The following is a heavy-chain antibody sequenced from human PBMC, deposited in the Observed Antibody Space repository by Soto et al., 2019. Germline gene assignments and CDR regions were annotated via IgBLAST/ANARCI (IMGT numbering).Heavy chain of an antibody. CDR1: GGTFSSYA. V-gene: IGHV1-69*13. Sequence: SVKFSCKASGGTFSSYAISWLRQAPGQGLEWMGVIIPIFGTANYAQKFQGRVTITADESTSTAYMELSILSSEDTAVYYCARGYYYYGMDVWGQGTTVTVSS. CDR2: IIPIFGTA. J-gene: IGHJ6*02. CDR3: ARGYYYYGMDV.